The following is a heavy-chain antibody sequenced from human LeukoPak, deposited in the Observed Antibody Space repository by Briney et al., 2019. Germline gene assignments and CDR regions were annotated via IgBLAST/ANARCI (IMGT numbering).Heavy chain of an antibody. D-gene: IGHD4-11*01. CDR3: AKDRTTVSTAFFDY. V-gene: IGHV3-23*01. J-gene: IGHJ4*02. CDR1: GFAFGSEA. Sequence: GGSLRLSCAVSGFAFGSEAMSWVRQSPARGLEWVASISPGGGTTYYADYVKGRFIISRDNSSNTLFVQMNSLRAEDTAVYYCAKDRTTVSTAFFDYWGQGTLVTVSS. CDR2: ISPGGGTT.